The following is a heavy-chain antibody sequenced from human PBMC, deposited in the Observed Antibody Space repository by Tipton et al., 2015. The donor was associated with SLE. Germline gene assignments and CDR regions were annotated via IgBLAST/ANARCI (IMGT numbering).Heavy chain of an antibody. Sequence: QLVQSGAEVKKPGASVKVSCKASGYTFTSYGISWVRQAPGQGLEWMGWISAYNGNTNYAQKLQGRVTMTTDTSTSTAYMELRSLRSDEPAVYYCARDTYYDLWSGYSLLDDWGQGTMVGVSS. J-gene: IGHJ4*02. CDR1: GYTFTSYG. D-gene: IGHD3-3*01. CDR2: ISAYNGNT. CDR3: ARDTYYDLWSGYSLLDD. V-gene: IGHV1-18*01.